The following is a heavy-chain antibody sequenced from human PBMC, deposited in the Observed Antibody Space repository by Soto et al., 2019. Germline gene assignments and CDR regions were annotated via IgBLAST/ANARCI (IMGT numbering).Heavy chain of an antibody. CDR2: IYYSGST. Sequence: QVQLQESGPGLVKPSETLSLTFTVSGGSISSYYWSWIRQPPGKGLEWIGYIYYSGSTNYNASLKTRYTISVDPSKNQFSLKLSSVTAADTAVYYCARSGSGWLDYWGQGTLVTVSS. J-gene: IGHJ4*02. V-gene: IGHV4-59*01. CDR3: ARSGSGWLDY. CDR1: GGSISSYY. D-gene: IGHD6-19*01.